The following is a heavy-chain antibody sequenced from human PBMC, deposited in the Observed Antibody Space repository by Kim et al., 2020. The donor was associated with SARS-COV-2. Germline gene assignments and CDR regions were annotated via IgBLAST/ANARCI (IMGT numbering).Heavy chain of an antibody. CDR1: GFTFSSYG. CDR2: ISYDGSNK. J-gene: IGHJ4*02. CDR3: AKDPPLTVGSGSYYNPNEQQDY. V-gene: IGHV3-30*18. D-gene: IGHD3-10*01. Sequence: GGSLRLSCAASGFTFSSYGMHWVRQAPGKGLEWVAVISYDGSNKYYADSVKGRFTISRDNSKNTLYLQMNSLRAEDTAVYYCAKDPPLTVGSGSYYNPNEQQDYWGQGTLVTVSS.